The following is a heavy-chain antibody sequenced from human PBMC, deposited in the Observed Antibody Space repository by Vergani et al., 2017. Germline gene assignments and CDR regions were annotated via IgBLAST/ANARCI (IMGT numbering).Heavy chain of an antibody. CDR2: INPSGGS. V-gene: IGHV1-2*02. CDR3: ARAPYDTNMDV. CDR1: GYTFTSYY. J-gene: IGHJ6*02. D-gene: IGHD3-9*01. Sequence: QVQLVQSGAEVKKPGASVKVSCKASGYTFTSYYMHWVRQAPGQGLEWMGIINPSGGSEPAQKFQGRFTMTRDTSISTAYMELSSLTSDDTAIYYCARAPYDTNMDVWGQGTSVTVTS.